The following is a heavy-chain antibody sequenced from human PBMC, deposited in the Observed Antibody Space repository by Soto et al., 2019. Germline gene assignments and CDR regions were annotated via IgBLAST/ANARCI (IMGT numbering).Heavy chain of an antibody. CDR2: ISDSGST. D-gene: IGHD3-22*01. Sequence: LSLTCTVSGGSISDGYYWSWIRQHPGKGLEWIGSISDSGSTPYNPSLKSRLTISVDTSKNQFSLNLRSVTAADTAVYYCARRDRSGFSYWLDTWGQGTLVTVSS. J-gene: IGHJ5*02. CDR1: GGSISDGYY. CDR3: ARRDRSGFSYWLDT. V-gene: IGHV4-31*03.